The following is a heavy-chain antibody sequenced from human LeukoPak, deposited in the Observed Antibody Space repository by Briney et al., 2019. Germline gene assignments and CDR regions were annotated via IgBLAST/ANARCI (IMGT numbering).Heavy chain of an antibody. Sequence: GGSLRLSCAASGFTFSSYWMSWVRQAPGKGLEWVANIKHDGSVQYCVDSVKGRFTISRDNAKNSLYLQLNSLRAEDTAVYYCARDRWGYSYGGDWGQGTLVTVSS. CDR3: ARDRWGYSYGGD. V-gene: IGHV3-7*01. CDR2: IKHDGSVQ. J-gene: IGHJ4*02. D-gene: IGHD5-18*01. CDR1: GFTFSSYW.